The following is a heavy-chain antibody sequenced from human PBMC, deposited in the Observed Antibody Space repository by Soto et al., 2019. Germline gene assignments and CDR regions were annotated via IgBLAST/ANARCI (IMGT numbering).Heavy chain of an antibody. Sequence: PGGSLRLSCAASGFTFSSYGMHWVREAPGKGLEWVAVIWYDGSNKYYADSVKGRFTISRDNSKNTLYLQMNSLRAEDTAVYYCARDLPIFGVAYDAFDIWGQGTMVTVSS. CDR3: ARDLPIFGVAYDAFDI. V-gene: IGHV3-33*01. CDR1: GFTFSSYG. D-gene: IGHD3-3*01. J-gene: IGHJ3*02. CDR2: IWYDGSNK.